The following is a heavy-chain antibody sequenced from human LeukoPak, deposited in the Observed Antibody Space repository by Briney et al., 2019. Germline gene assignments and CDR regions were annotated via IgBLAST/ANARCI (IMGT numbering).Heavy chain of an antibody. Sequence: SETLSLTCAVYGGSFSGYYWSWIRQPPGKGLEWIGEINHSGSTNYNPSLKSRVTISVDTSKNQFSLKLSPVTAADTAVYYCARGPTTVTTEYFDYWGQGTLVTVSS. D-gene: IGHD4-17*01. V-gene: IGHV4-34*01. CDR2: INHSGST. CDR3: ARGPTTVTTEYFDY. CDR1: GGSFSGYY. J-gene: IGHJ4*02.